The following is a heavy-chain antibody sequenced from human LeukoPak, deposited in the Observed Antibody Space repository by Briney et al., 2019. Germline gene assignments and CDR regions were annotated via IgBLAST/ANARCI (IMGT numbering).Heavy chain of an antibody. CDR3: AKYLWFGESLDSYYYGMDV. J-gene: IGHJ6*02. Sequence: GGSLRLSCAASGFTFSGYDMHWVRQATGKGLEWVSAIGRGGDTYYSGSVKGRFIISRENGKNSLYLQMNSLRAGDTAVYYCAKYLWFGESLDSYYYGMDVWGQGTTVTVSS. CDR2: IGRGGDT. CDR1: GFTFSGYD. V-gene: IGHV3-13*04. D-gene: IGHD3-10*01.